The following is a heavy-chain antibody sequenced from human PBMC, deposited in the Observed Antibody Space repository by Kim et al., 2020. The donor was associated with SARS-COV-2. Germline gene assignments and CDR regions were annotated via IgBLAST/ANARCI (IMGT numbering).Heavy chain of an antibody. J-gene: IGHJ4*02. V-gene: IGHV1-2*02. CDR2: T. D-gene: IGHD6-6*01. CDR3: AAYSTSSYLDY. Sequence: TQYAQKFQGRITMTRDTSITTAYMELSSLRSDDTAVYYCAAYSTSSYLDYWGQGTLVTVSS.